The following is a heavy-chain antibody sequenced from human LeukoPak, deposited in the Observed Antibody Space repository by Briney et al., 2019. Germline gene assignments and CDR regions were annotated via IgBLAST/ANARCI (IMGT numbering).Heavy chain of an antibody. CDR3: ARLYGTYPGWFDP. CDR1: GFTFSDYY. Sequence: GGSLRLACAASGFTFSDYYMSWIRQAPGKGLEWISYISSTGSYTNYAGSVKGRFTISRDNAKNSLYLQMNSLRAEDTAVYYCARLYGTYPGWFDPWGQGTLVTVSS. D-gene: IGHD4-17*01. V-gene: IGHV3-11*06. J-gene: IGHJ5*02. CDR2: ISSTGSYT.